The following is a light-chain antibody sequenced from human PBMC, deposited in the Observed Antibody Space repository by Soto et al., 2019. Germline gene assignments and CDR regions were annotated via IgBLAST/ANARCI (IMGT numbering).Light chain of an antibody. Sequence: EIVLTQSPATLSLSPGERATLSCRASQSVSSYLAWYQQKPGQAPRLLIYDASNRATGIPARFSGSGSGTDFTLTISSLGLDDFAVYYCQQRSNWPPLTFGGGTKVEIK. CDR3: QQRSNWPPLT. CDR1: QSVSSY. V-gene: IGKV3-11*01. J-gene: IGKJ4*01. CDR2: DAS.